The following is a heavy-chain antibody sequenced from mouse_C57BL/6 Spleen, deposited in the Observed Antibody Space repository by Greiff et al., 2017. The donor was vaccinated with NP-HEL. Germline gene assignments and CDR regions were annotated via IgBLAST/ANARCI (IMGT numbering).Heavy chain of an antibody. CDR2: IHPNSGST. V-gene: IGHV1-64*01. CDR3: ARAGRLSYFDY. D-gene: IGHD3-2*02. Sequence: VQLQQPGAELVKPGASVKLSCKASGYTFTSYWMHWVKQRPGQGLEWIGMIHPNSGSTNYNEKFKSKATLTVDKSSSTAYMQLSSLTSEDAAVYYCARAGRLSYFDYWGQGTTLTVSS. J-gene: IGHJ2*01. CDR1: GYTFTSYW.